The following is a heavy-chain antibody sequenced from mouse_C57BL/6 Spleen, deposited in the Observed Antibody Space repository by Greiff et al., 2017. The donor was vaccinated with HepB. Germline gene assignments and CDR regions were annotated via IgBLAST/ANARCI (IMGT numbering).Heavy chain of an antibody. J-gene: IGHJ4*01. CDR3: ARWGYSNFYYAMDY. CDR2: IDPSDSET. D-gene: IGHD2-5*01. V-gene: IGHV1-52*01. Sequence: QVHVKQPGAELVRPGSSVKLSCKASGYTFTSYWMHWVKQRPIQGLEWIGNIDPSDSETHYNQKFKDKATLTVDKSSSTAYMQLSSLTSEDSAVYYCARWGYSNFYYAMDYWGQGTSVTVSS. CDR1: GYTFTSYW.